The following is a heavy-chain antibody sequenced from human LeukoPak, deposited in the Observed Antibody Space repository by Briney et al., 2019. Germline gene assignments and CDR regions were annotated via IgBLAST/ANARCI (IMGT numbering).Heavy chain of an antibody. CDR1: GFTFSSFA. V-gene: IGHV3-23*01. J-gene: IGHJ5*02. CDR3: AKDRTFSGSSDNNWFDP. CDR2: ISASGSST. D-gene: IGHD1-26*01. Sequence: GGSLRLSCTAYGFTFSSFAMSWVRQAAGKLLEWVSTISASGSSTYYADSVKGRFTISRDNSKNTLSLQMNSLRVEDTAEYYCAKDRTFSGSSDNNWFDPWGQGTLVTVSS.